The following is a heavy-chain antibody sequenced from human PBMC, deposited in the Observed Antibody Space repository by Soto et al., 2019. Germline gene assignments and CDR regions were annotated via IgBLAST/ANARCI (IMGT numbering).Heavy chain of an antibody. J-gene: IGHJ5*02. V-gene: IGHV3-23*01. Sequence: EVQLLESGGGLVQPGGSLRLSCAASGFTFSSYAMSWVRQAPGKGLEWVSAISGSGGSTYYADSVKGRFTITRDNSKNTLYMQMNILRADDTAVYYCAKGEVVYTGGFAPWGQGTLVTVSS. D-gene: IGHD2-8*02. CDR1: GFTFSSYA. CDR3: AKGEVVYTGGFAP. CDR2: ISGSGGST.